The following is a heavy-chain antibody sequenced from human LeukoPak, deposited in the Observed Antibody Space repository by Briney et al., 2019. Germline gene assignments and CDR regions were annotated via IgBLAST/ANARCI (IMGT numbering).Heavy chain of an antibody. CDR2: ISWNSVSI. Sequence: GGSLRLSCAASGFTLDDYVMHWVRQAPGKGLEWVSGISWNSVSIGYADSVKGRFTISRDNAKNSLYLQMSSLRAEDTALYYCTKDIGTGGTGWYFDLWGRGTLVTVSS. V-gene: IGHV3-9*01. CDR3: TKDIGTGGTGWYFDL. D-gene: IGHD6-13*01. CDR1: GFTLDDYV. J-gene: IGHJ2*01.